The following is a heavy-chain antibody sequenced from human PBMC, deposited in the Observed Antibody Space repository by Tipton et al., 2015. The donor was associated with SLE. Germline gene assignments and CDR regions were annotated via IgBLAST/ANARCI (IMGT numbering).Heavy chain of an antibody. J-gene: IGHJ6*02. CDR1: GDSISTYY. CDR2: IYYSGST. Sequence: TLSLTCTVSGDSISTYYWSWIRQPPGKGLEWIGYIYYSGSTYYNPSLKSRVTMSVDTSKDQFSLNLSSVTAADTAVYYCARGRYYYYVMDVWGLGTTVTVSS. V-gene: IGHV4-59*01. CDR3: ARGRYYYYVMDV. D-gene: IGHD3-10*01.